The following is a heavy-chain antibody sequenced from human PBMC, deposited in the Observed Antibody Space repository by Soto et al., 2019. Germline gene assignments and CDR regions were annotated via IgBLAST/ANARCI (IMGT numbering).Heavy chain of an antibody. J-gene: IGHJ4*02. D-gene: IGHD1-26*01. CDR1: GYSFASHW. CDR3: ARYSGSYWHYLDF. V-gene: IGHV5-51*01. CDR2: IYPGDSDT. Sequence: GESLKISCKGSGYSFASHWVAWVRQMPEKGLEWIGTIYPGDSDTKYSSAFRGHVTISADTSVSTAYLQWRSLEATDSAIYYCARYSGSYWHYLDFWGQGTLVTISS.